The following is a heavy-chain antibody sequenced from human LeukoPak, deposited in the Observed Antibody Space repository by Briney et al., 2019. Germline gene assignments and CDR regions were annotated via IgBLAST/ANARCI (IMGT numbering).Heavy chain of an antibody. D-gene: IGHD2-8*02. Sequence: PGGSLRLSCAASGFTFSDYYMNWIRQAPGKGLEWISYMSSSGSTISYADSVTGRFTVSRDNAKNSLYLQMNSLRAEDTAVYYCARDILVTWGQGTLVTVSS. J-gene: IGHJ5*02. CDR2: MSSSGSTI. V-gene: IGHV3-11*01. CDR1: GFTFSDYY. CDR3: ARDILVT.